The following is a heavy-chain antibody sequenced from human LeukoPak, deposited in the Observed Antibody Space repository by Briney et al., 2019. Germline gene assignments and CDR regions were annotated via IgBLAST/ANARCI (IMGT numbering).Heavy chain of an antibody. J-gene: IGHJ4*02. CDR2: ISLDGSET. V-gene: IGHV3-30*19. Sequence: GGSLRLSCVTSGFIFSSYGFHGVRQAPGRGLEGVAVISLDGSETYYAHSAKGRFSISTDYSRNTLYLEMNCLRADDTAVYYCVRSQLQYCTSTSCYVFDCWGEGTLVTV. CDR3: VRSQLQYCTSTSCYVFDC. CDR1: GFIFSSYG. D-gene: IGHD2-2*01.